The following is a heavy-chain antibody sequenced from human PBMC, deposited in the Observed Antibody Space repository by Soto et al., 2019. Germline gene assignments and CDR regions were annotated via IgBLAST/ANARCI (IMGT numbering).Heavy chain of an antibody. J-gene: IGHJ4*02. CDR1: GFIFSNYG. V-gene: IGHV3-NL1*01. CDR3: ARDRLRLGELSLLGYFDY. D-gene: IGHD3-16*02. Sequence: GALRLSCAASGFIFSNYGMHWVRQAPGKGLEWVSAISYGGGTTYYADSVKGRFTISRDNSKNTLSVQMDSLRAEDTAVYYCARDRLRLGELSLLGYFDYWGQGTLVTVSS. CDR2: ISYGGGTT.